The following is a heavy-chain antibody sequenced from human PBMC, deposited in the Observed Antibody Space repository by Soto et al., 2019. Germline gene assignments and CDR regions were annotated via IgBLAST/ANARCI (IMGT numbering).Heavy chain of an antibody. J-gene: IGHJ6*02. CDR3: ARRGGFGESIDYYGMDV. D-gene: IGHD3-10*01. V-gene: IGHV5-10-1*01. CDR1: GYSFTSYW. CDR2: IDPSDSYT. Sequence: GESLKISCKGSGYSFTSYWISWVRQMPGKGLEWMGRIDPSDSYTNYSPSFQGHVTISADKSISTAYLQWSSLKASDTAMYYCARRGGFGESIDYYGMDVWGQGTTVTVAS.